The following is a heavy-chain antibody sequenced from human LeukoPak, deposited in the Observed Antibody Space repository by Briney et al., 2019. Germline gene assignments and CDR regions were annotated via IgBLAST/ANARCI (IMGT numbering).Heavy chain of an antibody. Sequence: GGSLRLSCAAPGFTFSSYWMSWVRQAPGKGLEWVANIKQDGSEKYYVDSVKGRFTISRDNAKNSLYLQMNSLRAEDTAVYYCARDSSGYHGFDYWGQGTLVTVSS. D-gene: IGHD3-22*01. CDR1: GFTFSSYW. CDR2: IKQDGSEK. J-gene: IGHJ4*02. CDR3: ARDSSGYHGFDY. V-gene: IGHV3-7*01.